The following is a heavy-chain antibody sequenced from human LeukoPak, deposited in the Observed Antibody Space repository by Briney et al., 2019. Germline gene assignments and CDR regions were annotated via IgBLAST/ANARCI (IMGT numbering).Heavy chain of an antibody. D-gene: IGHD3-22*01. CDR2: TKQDGSEK. CDR3: ASTGYYDSSSYLSPFYRY. CDR1: GFTFSRYW. V-gene: IGHV3-7*01. J-gene: IGHJ4*02. Sequence: GVLRLSCAASGFTFSRYWMSWVRQAPGKGLEWVANTKQDGSEKYYVDSVKGRSTISRDNAKNSLYLQMNSLRVEDTAVYYCASTGYYDSSSYLSPFYRYWGQGTLVTVSS.